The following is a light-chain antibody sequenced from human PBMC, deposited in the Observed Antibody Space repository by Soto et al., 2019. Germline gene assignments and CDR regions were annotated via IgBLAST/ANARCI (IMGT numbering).Light chain of an antibody. J-gene: IGKJ5*01. CDR2: EVS. V-gene: IGKV2D-29*01. Sequence: DVVMAPTPLSLPVAPGQAASISCKYSQSLLPITGETFLFWYLQKPGQPTQLLIYEVSTRVSGVPDRFSGSGSGTDFTLEISRVETDEVGIYYCMQSTQLTPTFGQGTRLEIK. CDR3: MQSTQLTPT. CDR1: QSLLPITGETF.